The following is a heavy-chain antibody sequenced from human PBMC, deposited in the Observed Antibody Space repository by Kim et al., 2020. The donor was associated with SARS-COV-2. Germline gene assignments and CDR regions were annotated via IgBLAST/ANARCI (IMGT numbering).Heavy chain of an antibody. V-gene: IGHV4-59*01. Sequence: SETLSLTCTVSGGSISSYYWSWIRQPPGKGLEWIGYIYYSGSTNYNPSLKSRVTISVDTSKNQFSLKLSSVTAADTAVYYCARAPRGVGWFDPWGQGTLV. CDR2: IYYSGST. J-gene: IGHJ5*02. CDR3: ARAPRGVGWFDP. CDR1: GGSISSYY. D-gene: IGHD3-10*01.